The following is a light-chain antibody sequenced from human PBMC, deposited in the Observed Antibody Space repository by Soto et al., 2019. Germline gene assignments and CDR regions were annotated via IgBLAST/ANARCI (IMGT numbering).Light chain of an antibody. Sequence: EIVLTQSPGTLSLSPGEGATLSCRASQSLSRNYLAWYQHKPGQAPRLLIYTASNRATGVPPRFSGSGSGTDFTLTISRLEPEDSALYYCQQYDNSPLTFGQGTKVEI. CDR2: TAS. V-gene: IGKV3-20*01. CDR3: QQYDNSPLT. CDR1: QSLSRNY. J-gene: IGKJ1*01.